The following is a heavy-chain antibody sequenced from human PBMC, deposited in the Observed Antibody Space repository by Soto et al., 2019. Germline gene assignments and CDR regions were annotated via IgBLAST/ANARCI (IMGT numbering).Heavy chain of an antibody. D-gene: IGHD3-22*01. CDR3: ARRTRDYYDSSGYYPWYYFDY. CDR2: ISAYNGNT. Sequence: ASVKVSCKASGYTFTSYGISWVRQAPGQGLEWMGWISAYNGNTNYAQKLQGRVTMTTDTSTSTAYMELRSLRSDDTAVYYCARRTRDYYDSSGYYPWYYFDYWGQGTLVTVS. J-gene: IGHJ4*02. V-gene: IGHV1-18*01. CDR1: GYTFTSYG.